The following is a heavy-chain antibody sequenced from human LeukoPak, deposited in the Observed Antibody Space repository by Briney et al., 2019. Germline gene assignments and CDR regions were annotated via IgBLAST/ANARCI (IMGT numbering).Heavy chain of an antibody. D-gene: IGHD1-1*01. CDR2: ISSSSSYI. J-gene: IGHJ4*02. V-gene: IGHV3-21*01. Sequence: GGSLRLSCAASGFTFNNYAMSWVRQAPGKGLEWVSSISSSSSYIYYADSVKGRFTISRDNAKNSLYLQMNSLRAEDTAVYYCARDFKTRGYSDYWGQGTVLTVSS. CDR3: ARDFKTRGYSDY. CDR1: GFTFNNYA.